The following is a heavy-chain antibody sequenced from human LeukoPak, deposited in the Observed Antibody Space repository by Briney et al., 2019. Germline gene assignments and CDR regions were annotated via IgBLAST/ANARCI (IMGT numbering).Heavy chain of an antibody. CDR2: IYSGGST. V-gene: IGHV3-53*01. J-gene: IGHJ5*02. CDR3: ARRLTQYDCFDP. Sequence: GGSLRLSCAASGFTVSSNYMSWVRQAPGKGLEWVSVIYSGGSTYYADSVKGRFTISRDNSKNTLYLQMNSLRAEDTAVYYCARRLTQYDCFDPWGQGILVTVSS. D-gene: IGHD2-2*01. CDR1: GFTVSSNY.